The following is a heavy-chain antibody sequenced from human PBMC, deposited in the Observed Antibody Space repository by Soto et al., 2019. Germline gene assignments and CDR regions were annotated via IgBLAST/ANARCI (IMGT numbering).Heavy chain of an antibody. CDR1: GFTFGSYG. Sequence: PGGSLRLSXAASGFTFGSYGMHWVRQAPGKGLEWVAVIWYDGSNKYYADSVKGRFTISRDNSKNTLYLQMNSLRAEDTAVYYCAREAGCSSTSCYIGYWGQGTLVTVSS. J-gene: IGHJ4*02. CDR2: IWYDGSNK. D-gene: IGHD2-2*02. V-gene: IGHV3-33*01. CDR3: AREAGCSSTSCYIGY.